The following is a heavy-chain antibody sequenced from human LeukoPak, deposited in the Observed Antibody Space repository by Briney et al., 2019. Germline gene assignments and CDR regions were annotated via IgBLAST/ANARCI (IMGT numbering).Heavy chain of an antibody. D-gene: IGHD5-24*01. V-gene: IGHV4-59*01. Sequence: SETLSLTCTVSVGSISSYYWSWIRQPPGKGLEWIGYIYYSGSTNYNPSLKSRVTISVDTSKNQFSLKLSSVTAADTAVYYCASSRRDGYKFDYWGQGTLVTVSS. J-gene: IGHJ4*02. CDR3: ASSRRDGYKFDY. CDR1: VGSISSYY. CDR2: IYYSGST.